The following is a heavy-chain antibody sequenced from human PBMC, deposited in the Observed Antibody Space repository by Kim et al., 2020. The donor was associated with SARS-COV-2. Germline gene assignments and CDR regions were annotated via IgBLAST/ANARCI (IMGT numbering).Heavy chain of an antibody. CDR1: GGSISSYY. J-gene: IGHJ1*01. Sequence: SETLSLTCTVSGGSISSYYWSWIRQPPGKGLEYIGYIYYSGSTNYNPSLKRRVTISVDTSKNQFSLKLSSVTAADTAVYYCASMAGTWYFQHWGQGTLVTVSS. CDR3: ASMAGTWYFQH. CDR2: IYYSGST. V-gene: IGHV4-59*13. D-gene: IGHD6-19*01.